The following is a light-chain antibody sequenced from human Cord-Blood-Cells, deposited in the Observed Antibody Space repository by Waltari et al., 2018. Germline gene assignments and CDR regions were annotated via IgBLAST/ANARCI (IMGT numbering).Light chain of an antibody. J-gene: IGKJ2*01. CDR1: QSIGSS. V-gene: IGKV6-21*01. CDR2: YAS. Sequence: EIVLTQSPAFQSVTTKEKVTIPCRASQSIGSSLQWYQQKPDQSPKLLIKYASQSFSGVPSRFIGSGSGTDCTLTINSLEAEDAATYYCHQSSSLMYTFGQGTKLEIK. CDR3: HQSSSLMYT.